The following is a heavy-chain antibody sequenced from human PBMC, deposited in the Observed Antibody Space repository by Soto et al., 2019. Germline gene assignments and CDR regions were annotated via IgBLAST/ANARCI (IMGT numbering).Heavy chain of an antibody. Sequence: QVQVVESGGGVVQPGRSLRLSCAASGFTFSSYAIHWVRQAPGKGLEWVAVISYDGSNKYYADSAKGRFTISRDNSKNTLYLQMNSLRVEDTAVYYCAREGRLGSGFDYWGQGTLVTVSS. CDR2: ISYDGSNK. CDR1: GFTFSSYA. V-gene: IGHV3-30-3*01. CDR3: AREGRLGSGFDY. J-gene: IGHJ4*02. D-gene: IGHD6-25*01.